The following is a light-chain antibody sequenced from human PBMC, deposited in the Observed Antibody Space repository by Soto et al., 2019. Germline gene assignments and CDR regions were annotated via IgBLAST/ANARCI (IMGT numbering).Light chain of an antibody. CDR1: SSDVGGSNF. J-gene: IGLJ1*01. Sequence: QSALTQPASVSDSPGQSITISCTGTSSDVGGSNFVSWYQQHPGKPPKLIIYDVANRPSGVSNRFSGSKSGNTASLTISGLQAEDEADYYCSSYTSSSTLDVFGTGTKVTVL. CDR3: SSYTSSSTLDV. V-gene: IGLV2-14*03. CDR2: DVA.